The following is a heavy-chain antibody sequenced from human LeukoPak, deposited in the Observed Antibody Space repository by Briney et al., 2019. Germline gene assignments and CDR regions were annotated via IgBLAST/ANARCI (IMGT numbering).Heavy chain of an antibody. CDR1: GGSISSSSYY. CDR2: IYYSGST. V-gene: IGHV4-39*01. CDR3: ARGPRSIAVAGREVHWFDP. J-gene: IGHJ5*02. Sequence: KPSEALSLTCTVSGGSISSSSYYWGWIRQPPGKGLGWIGSIYYSGSTYYNPSLKSRVTISVDTSKNQFSLKLSSVTAADTAVYYCARGPRSIAVAGREVHWFDPWGQGTLVTVSS. D-gene: IGHD6-19*01.